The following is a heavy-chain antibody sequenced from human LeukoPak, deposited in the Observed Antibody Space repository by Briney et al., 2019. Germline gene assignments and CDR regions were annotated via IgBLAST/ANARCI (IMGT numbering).Heavy chain of an antibody. CDR2: ISYDGSNK. CDR1: GFTFSSYG. J-gene: IGHJ4*02. CDR3: AKSGPSYYFDY. D-gene: IGHD1-26*01. V-gene: IGHV3-30*18. Sequence: GGSLRPACAASGFTFSSYGLHWVRQAPGKGLEGVAVISYDGSNKYYADSVKGRFTISRDNSKNTLYLQMNSLRAEDTAVYYCAKSGPSYYFDYWGQGTLVTVSS.